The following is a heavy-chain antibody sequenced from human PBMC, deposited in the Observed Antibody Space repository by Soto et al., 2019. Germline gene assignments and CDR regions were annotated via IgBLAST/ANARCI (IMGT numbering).Heavy chain of an antibody. CDR2: IIPIFGTA. CDR1: GGTFSSYA. D-gene: IGHD6-6*01. CDR3: ARDRLAARPLYYYGMDV. V-gene: IGHV1-69*01. Sequence: QVQLVQSGAEVKKPGSSVKASCKASGGTFSSYAISWVRQAPGQGLEWMGGIIPIFGTANYAQKFQGRVTITADESTSTAYMELSSLRSEDTAVYYCARDRLAARPLYYYGMDVWGQGTTVTVSS. J-gene: IGHJ6*02.